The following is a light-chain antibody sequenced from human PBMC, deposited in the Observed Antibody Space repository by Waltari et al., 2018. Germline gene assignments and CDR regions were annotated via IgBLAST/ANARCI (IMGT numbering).Light chain of an antibody. CDR3: SSYTGSSTLVI. CDR1: SSDGGTYEY. CDR2: GVS. J-gene: IGLJ2*01. V-gene: IGLV2-14*01. Sequence: QSALTQPASVSGSPGQSITISCTGSSSDGGTYEYVSWYQHHPGKAPKPLIYGVSNRPSGVSNRFSGSKSGNTASLTISGVQAEDEADYYCSSYTGSSTLVIFGGGTKLTVL.